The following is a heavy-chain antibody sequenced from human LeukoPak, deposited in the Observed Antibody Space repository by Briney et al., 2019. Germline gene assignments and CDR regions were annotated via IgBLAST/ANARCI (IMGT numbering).Heavy chain of an antibody. J-gene: IGHJ4*02. D-gene: IGHD2-21*01. CDR1: GFTFSDYY. Sequence: GESLRLSCAASGFTFSDYYMSWIRQAPGKGLAWISYISNSGNTIKEADSVKGRFTISRDNAQNSLYLHMKSLRAEDTAVYYCARYRVITNDYFDYWGQGTLVSVSS. CDR3: ARYRVITNDYFDY. CDR2: ISNSGNTI. V-gene: IGHV3-11*01.